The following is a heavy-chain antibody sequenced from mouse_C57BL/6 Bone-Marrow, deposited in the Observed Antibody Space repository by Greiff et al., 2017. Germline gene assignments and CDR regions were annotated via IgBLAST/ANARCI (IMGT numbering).Heavy chain of an antibody. CDR2: IHPNSGST. Sequence: QVQLKQPGAELVKPGASVKLSCKASGYTFTSYWMHWVKQRPGQGLEWIGMIHPNSGSTNYNEKFKSKATLTVDKSSSTAYMQLSSLTSEDSAVYYCARYGTTVVADYYAMDYWGQGTSVTVSS. CDR3: ARYGTTVVADYYAMDY. CDR1: GYTFTSYW. D-gene: IGHD1-1*01. J-gene: IGHJ4*01. V-gene: IGHV1-64*01.